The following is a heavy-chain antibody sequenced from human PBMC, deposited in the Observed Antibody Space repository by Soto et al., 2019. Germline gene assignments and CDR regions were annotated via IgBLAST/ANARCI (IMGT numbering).Heavy chain of an antibody. CDR2: IYYSGST. Sequence: QVQLQESGPGLVKPSQTLSLTCTVSGGSISSGDYYWSWIRQPPGKGLEWIGYIYYSGSTYYNPSLRRRITISVVPSTNQSSLKLSSVTAADTAVYYCARASPVVTDVWGQGTTVTVSS. CDR1: GGSISSGDYY. V-gene: IGHV4-30-4*01. D-gene: IGHD5-18*01. J-gene: IGHJ6*02. CDR3: ARASPVVTDV.